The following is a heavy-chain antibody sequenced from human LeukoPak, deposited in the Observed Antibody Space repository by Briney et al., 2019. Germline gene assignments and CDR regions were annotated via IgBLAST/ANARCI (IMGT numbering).Heavy chain of an antibody. Sequence: PGGSLRLSCAASGFTFSSYAMSWVRQAPGKGLEWVSAISGSGGSTYYADSVKGRFTISRDNSKNTLYLQMNSLRAEDTALYYCAKDMDIAVAGEEFDYWGQGTLVTVSS. CDR1: GFTFSSYA. CDR3: AKDMDIAVAGEEFDY. CDR2: ISGSGGST. D-gene: IGHD6-19*01. J-gene: IGHJ4*02. V-gene: IGHV3-23*01.